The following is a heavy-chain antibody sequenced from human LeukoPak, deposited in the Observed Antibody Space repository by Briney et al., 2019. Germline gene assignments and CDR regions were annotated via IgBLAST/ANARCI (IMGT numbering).Heavy chain of an antibody. CDR1: GGSISSYY. V-gene: IGHV4-4*07. CDR3: ARGGLYGSKLNPFDY. D-gene: IGHD3-10*01. J-gene: IGHJ4*02. CDR2: IYTSGST. Sequence: SETLSLTCTVSGGSISSYYWSWIRQPAGKGLEWIGRIYTSGSTNYNPSLKSRATMSVDTSKNQFSLKLSSVTAADTAVYYCARGGLYGSKLNPFDYWGQGTLVTVSS.